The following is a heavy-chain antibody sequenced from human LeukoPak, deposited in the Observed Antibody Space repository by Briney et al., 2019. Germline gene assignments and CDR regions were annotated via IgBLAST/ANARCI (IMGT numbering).Heavy chain of an antibody. V-gene: IGHV1-18*01. CDR1: GYTFTSYG. D-gene: IGHD2-21*02. Sequence: ASVKVSCKASGYTFTSYGIRWVRQAPGQGLEWMGWISTYNGNTNYAQKLQGRVTMTTDTSTSTAYMELRSLRSDDTAVYYCARDRGAYCGGDCQGDYWGQGTLVTVSS. CDR2: ISTYNGNT. CDR3: ARDRGAYCGGDCQGDY. J-gene: IGHJ4*02.